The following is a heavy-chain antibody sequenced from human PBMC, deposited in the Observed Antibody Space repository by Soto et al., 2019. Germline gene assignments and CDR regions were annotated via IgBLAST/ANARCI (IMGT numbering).Heavy chain of an antibody. CDR1: GYTFTSYA. V-gene: IGHV1-3*01. D-gene: IGHD3-22*01. CDR2: INAGNGNT. Sequence: GASVKVSCKASGYTFTSYAMHWVRQAPGQRLEWMGWINAGNGNTKYSQKFQGRVTITRDTSASTAYMELSSLRSEDTAVYYCARGSGYYYWDDCWGQGTLVTVSS. J-gene: IGHJ4*02. CDR3: ARGSGYYYWDDC.